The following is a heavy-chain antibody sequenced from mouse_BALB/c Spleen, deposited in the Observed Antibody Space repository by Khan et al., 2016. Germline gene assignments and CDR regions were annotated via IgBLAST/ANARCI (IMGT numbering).Heavy chain of an antibody. J-gene: IGHJ3*01. CDR1: GYSITSDYA. D-gene: IGHD3-3*01. Sequence: EVQLQESGPGLVKPSQSLSLTCTVTGYSITSDYAWNWIRQFPGNKLEWMGYISYSGSTSYNPSLKSRISITRDTSKNQFFLQLNSVTTEDTATYYGARGGLAQAWFAYWGQGTLVTVSA. CDR3: ARGGLAQAWFAY. V-gene: IGHV3-2*02. CDR2: ISYSGST.